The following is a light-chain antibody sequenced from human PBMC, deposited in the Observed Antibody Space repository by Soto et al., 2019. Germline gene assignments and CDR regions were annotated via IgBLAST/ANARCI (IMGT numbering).Light chain of an antibody. V-gene: IGKV1-5*03. CDR1: QTISTW. CDR3: QQYMNYWT. Sequence: DIQMTQSPSALSASVGDRVTITCRASQTISTWLAWYQQKPGKAPNLLIYKASSLASGVPSRFSGRGSGTESTLTVSSLQPEDLATYYCQQYMNYWTFGQETQVEIK. J-gene: IGKJ1*01. CDR2: KAS.